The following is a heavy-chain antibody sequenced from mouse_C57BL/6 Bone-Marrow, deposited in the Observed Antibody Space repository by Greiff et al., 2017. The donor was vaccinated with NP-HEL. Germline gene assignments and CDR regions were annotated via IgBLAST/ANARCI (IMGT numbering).Heavy chain of an antibody. V-gene: IGHV2-2*01. D-gene: IGHD2-5*01. CDR1: GFSFTSYG. J-gene: IGHJ1*03. CDR3: AGYSNFYWYFDV. Sequence: VQLQQSGPGLVQPSQRLSITCTVSGFSFTSYGVHWVRQSPGKGLEWLGVIWSGGSADYNAAFISSLSISKDNSKSQVFFKMNSRQADDTAIDNYAGYSNFYWYFDVWGTGTTVTVSS. CDR2: IWSGGSA.